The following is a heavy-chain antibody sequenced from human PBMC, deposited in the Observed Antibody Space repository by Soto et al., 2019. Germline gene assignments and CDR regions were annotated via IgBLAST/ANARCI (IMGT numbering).Heavy chain of an antibody. CDR2: IDPSSGST. CDR3: ARDSGHYYRSDAFDI. V-gene: IGHV1-46*01. Sequence: QVQLVQSGAEVKKPGASVKVSCKASGYTFTASYMHWVRQAPGQGLEWMGIIDPSSGSTSNSQKFQGRVTMTRDTSTSTVYMELNSLRSEDTAVFYCARDSGHYYRSDAFDIWGQGTMVTVSS. D-gene: IGHD1-26*01. CDR1: GYTFTASY. J-gene: IGHJ3*02.